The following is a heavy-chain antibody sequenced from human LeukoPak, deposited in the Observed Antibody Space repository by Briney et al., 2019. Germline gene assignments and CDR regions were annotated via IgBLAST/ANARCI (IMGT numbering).Heavy chain of an antibody. V-gene: IGHV3-11*01. J-gene: IGHJ5*02. CDR1: GFTFTDHY. CDR3: ARGAGPLFDP. CDR2: ISNSGTTI. Sequence: PGGSLRPSCAASGFTFTDHYTSWIRQAPGKGLEWLSYISNSGTTIHYTDSVKGRFTISRDNAKNSLYLQMNRLRAEDTAVYYCARGAGPLFDPWGQGTLVTVSS.